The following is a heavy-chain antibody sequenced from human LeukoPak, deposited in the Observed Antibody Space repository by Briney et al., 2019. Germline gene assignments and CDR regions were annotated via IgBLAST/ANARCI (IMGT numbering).Heavy chain of an antibody. D-gene: IGHD4-23*01. CDR1: GGSISSSSYY. CDR2: IYYSGST. Sequence: TPSETLSLTCTVSGGSISSSSYYWGWIRQPPGKGLEWIGSIYYSGSTYYNPSLKSRVTISVDTSKNQFSLKLSSVTAADMAVYYCARDYGSNFGGDAFDIWGQGTMVTVSS. V-gene: IGHV4-39*02. CDR3: ARDYGSNFGGDAFDI. J-gene: IGHJ3*02.